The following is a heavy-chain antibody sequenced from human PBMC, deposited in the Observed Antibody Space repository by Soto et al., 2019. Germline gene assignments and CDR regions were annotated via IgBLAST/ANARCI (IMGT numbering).Heavy chain of an antibody. CDR1: GFTFSSYS. V-gene: IGHV3-21*01. J-gene: IGHJ5*02. D-gene: IGHD4-17*01. Sequence: EVQLVESGGGLVKPGGSLRLSCAASGFTFSSYSMNWVRQAPGKGLEWVSSISSSSSYIYYADSVKGRFTISRDNAKNSLYLQMNSLRAEDTAVDYCARYGDYAGWFDPWGQGTLVTVSS. CDR3: ARYGDYAGWFDP. CDR2: ISSSSSYI.